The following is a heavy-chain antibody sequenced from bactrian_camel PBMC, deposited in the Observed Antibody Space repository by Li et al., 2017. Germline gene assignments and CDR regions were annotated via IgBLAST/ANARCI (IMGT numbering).Heavy chain of an antibody. CDR1: GFTVSAGY. CDR3: AADRLGCVMVASRIDEYNY. Sequence: DVQLVESGGGTVQAGGSLRLSCLASGFTVSAGYMAWFRQAPGKEREGVAAIDSDGSTSYADSVKGRFTISKDNAKNTLYLQMNSLKPEDTAMYYCAADRLGCVMVASRIDEYNYWGQGTQVTVS. CDR2: IDSDGST. D-gene: IGHD5*01. V-gene: IGHV3S10*01. J-gene: IGHJ4*01.